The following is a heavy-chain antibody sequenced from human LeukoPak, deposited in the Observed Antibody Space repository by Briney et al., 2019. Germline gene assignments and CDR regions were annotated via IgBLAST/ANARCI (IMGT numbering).Heavy chain of an antibody. CDR3: ARRVGSSWTYYYYYGMDV. D-gene: IGHD6-13*01. J-gene: IGHJ6*02. Sequence: PGGSLRLSCAASGFTFSSYWMSWVRQAPGKGLEWVGFIRSKAYGGTTEYAASVKGRFTISRDDSKSIAYLQMNSLRAEDTAVYYCARRVGSSWTYYYYYGMDVWGQGTTVTVSS. CDR1: GFTFSSYW. CDR2: IRSKAYGGTT. V-gene: IGHV3-49*04.